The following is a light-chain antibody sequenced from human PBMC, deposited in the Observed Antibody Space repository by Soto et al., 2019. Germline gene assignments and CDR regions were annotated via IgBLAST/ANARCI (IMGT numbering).Light chain of an antibody. V-gene: IGLV1-40*01. J-gene: IGLJ3*02. CDR3: QSYDSSLSGWV. CDR2: GNN. Sequence: QLVLTQPPSVSGAPGQRVTISCTGSSSNIGAGYDVQWYQQLPGTAPKLLIYGNNNRPSGVPDRFSASKSGTSASLAITGLQAEDEADYYCQSYDSSLSGWVFGGGTKLTVL. CDR1: SSNIGAGYD.